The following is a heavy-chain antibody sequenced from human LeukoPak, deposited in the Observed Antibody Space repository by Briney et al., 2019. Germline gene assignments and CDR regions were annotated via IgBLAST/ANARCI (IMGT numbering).Heavy chain of an antibody. D-gene: IGHD2-21*02. V-gene: IGHV3-23*01. CDR1: GFTFSSYG. J-gene: IGHJ4*02. Sequence: GGSLRLSCAASGFTFSSYGMSWVCQAPGKGLEWVSAISGSGGSTYYADSVKGRFTISRDNSKNTLYLQMNSLRAEDTAVYYCAKLSSNCGGDCYPYFDYWGQGTLVTVSS. CDR3: AKLSSNCGGDCYPYFDY. CDR2: ISGSGGST.